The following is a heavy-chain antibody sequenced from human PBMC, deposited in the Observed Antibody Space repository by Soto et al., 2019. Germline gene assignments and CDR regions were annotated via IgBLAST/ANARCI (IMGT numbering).Heavy chain of an antibody. CDR3: ARDGYDILTGLTY. CDR2: ISYDGSNK. J-gene: IGHJ4*02. D-gene: IGHD3-9*01. Sequence: GGSLRLSCAASGFTFSSYAMHWVRQAPGKGLEWVAVISYDGSNKYYADSVKGRFTISRDNSKNTLYLQMNSLRAEDTAVYYCARDGYDILTGLTYWGQGTLVTVSS. CDR1: GFTFSSYA. V-gene: IGHV3-30-3*01.